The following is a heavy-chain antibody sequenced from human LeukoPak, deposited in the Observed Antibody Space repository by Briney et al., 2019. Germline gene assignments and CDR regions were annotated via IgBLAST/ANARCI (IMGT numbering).Heavy chain of an antibody. Sequence: PSETLSLTCTVSGGSISSSSYDWGWIRQPPGKGLEWIGSIYYSGSTYYNPSLKSRVTISVDTSKNQFSLKLSSVTAADTAVYCCARHSRGITMIVVVLSFDYWGQGTLVTVSS. D-gene: IGHD3-22*01. CDR2: IYYSGST. CDR1: GGSISSSSYD. J-gene: IGHJ4*02. CDR3: ARHSRGITMIVVVLSFDY. V-gene: IGHV4-39*01.